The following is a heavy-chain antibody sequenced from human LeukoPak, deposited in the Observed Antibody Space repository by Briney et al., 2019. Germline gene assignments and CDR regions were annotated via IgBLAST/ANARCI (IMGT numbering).Heavy chain of an antibody. D-gene: IGHD1-26*01. CDR1: GYSFTSYW. Sequence: GESLKISCKGSGYSFTSYWIGWVRQMPGKGLKWMAIIYPGDSDIPYSPSIQGQVTISADKSISTAYLQWSSLKASDSAIYYCARLRSLPGVFDYWGQGTLVTVSS. V-gene: IGHV5-51*01. CDR2: IYPGDSDI. CDR3: ARLRSLPGVFDY. J-gene: IGHJ4*02.